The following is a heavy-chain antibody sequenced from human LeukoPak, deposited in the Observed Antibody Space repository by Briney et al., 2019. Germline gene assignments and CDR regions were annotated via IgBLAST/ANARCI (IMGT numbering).Heavy chain of an antibody. CDR2: ISAYNGNK. CDR1: GYTFTNYG. J-gene: IGHJ3*02. V-gene: IGHV1-18*01. Sequence: ASVKVSCKASGYTFTNYGISWVRQAPGQGLDWMGWISAYNGNKVYAQELQGRVTMTTDTSTSTAYTELWSLRSDDTAVYYCARDRWSSSSSEGALDIWGQGTMVTVSS. CDR3: ARDRWSSSSSEGALDI. D-gene: IGHD6-6*01.